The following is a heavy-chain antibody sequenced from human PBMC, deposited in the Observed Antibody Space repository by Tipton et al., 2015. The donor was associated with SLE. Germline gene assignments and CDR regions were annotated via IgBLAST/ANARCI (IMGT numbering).Heavy chain of an antibody. CDR3: ARVPLGPDSAFDI. Sequence: TLSLTCTVSGGSISSYYWSWIRQPPGKGLEWIGYIYYSGSTNYNPSLKSRVTISLDTSKNQFSLKLSSVTAADTAVYYCARVPLGPDSAFDIWGQGTMVTVSS. J-gene: IGHJ3*02. CDR1: GGSISSYY. D-gene: IGHD7-27*01. CDR2: IYYSGST. V-gene: IGHV4-59*12.